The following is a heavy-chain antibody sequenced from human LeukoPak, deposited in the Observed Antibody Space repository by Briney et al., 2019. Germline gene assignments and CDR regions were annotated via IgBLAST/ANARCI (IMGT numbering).Heavy chain of an antibody. CDR1: GFTFSSYA. CDR3: AKGYYDSTGYPLRPSFDY. Sequence: GGSLRLSCAASGFTFSSYAMSWVRQAPGKGLEWVSAISGSGGSTYYADSVKGRFTISRDNSKNTLYLQMNSLRVEDTAVYYCAKGYYDSTGYPLRPSFDYWGQGTLVTVSS. D-gene: IGHD3-22*01. CDR2: ISGSGGST. J-gene: IGHJ4*02. V-gene: IGHV3-23*01.